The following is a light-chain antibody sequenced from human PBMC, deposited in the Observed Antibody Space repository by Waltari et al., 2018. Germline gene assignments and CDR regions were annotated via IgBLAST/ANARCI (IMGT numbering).Light chain of an antibody. CDR1: QSVSTS. J-gene: IGKJ3*01. CDR2: DAS. CDR3: QQRSNWPPS. V-gene: IGKV3-11*01. Sequence: EIVLTQSPATLSFSPGERATLSCRASQSVSTSLAWYQQKPGQAPRLLIYDASNRATGVPARFSGGGSGTDFTLTISSLEPGDFAVYYCQQRSNWPPSFGPGTKVDIK.